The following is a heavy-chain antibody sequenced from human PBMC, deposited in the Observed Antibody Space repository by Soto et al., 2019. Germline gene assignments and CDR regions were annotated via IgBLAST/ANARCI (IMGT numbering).Heavy chain of an antibody. J-gene: IGHJ4*02. CDR2: IYWDDDK. CDR3: AETFCTETRYNDK. D-gene: IGHD3-16*01. Sequence: KESGPTLVKPTQTLTLTCSFSGFSLGTTGVCVGWIRQPPGKDLEWLAIIYWDDDKRDSPSLKTRLTSTKDTSKNQVVLTMSFMDLVEPATYYFAETFCTETRYNDKRGQGTLINVSS. V-gene: IGHV2-5*02. CDR1: GFSLGTTGVC.